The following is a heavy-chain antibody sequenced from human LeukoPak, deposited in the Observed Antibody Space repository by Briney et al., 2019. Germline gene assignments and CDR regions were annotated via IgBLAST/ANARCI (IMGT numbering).Heavy chain of an antibody. CDR1: GGSISSSSYY. Sequence: SETLSLTCTVSGGSISSSSYYWGWIRQPPGKGLEWIGSIYYSGSTYYNPSLKSRVTISVDTSKNQFSLKLSSVTAADTAVYYCATYDSSGLFRFFDYWGQGTLVTVSS. CDR3: ATYDSSGLFRFFDY. V-gene: IGHV4-39*07. D-gene: IGHD3-22*01. CDR2: IYYSGST. J-gene: IGHJ4*02.